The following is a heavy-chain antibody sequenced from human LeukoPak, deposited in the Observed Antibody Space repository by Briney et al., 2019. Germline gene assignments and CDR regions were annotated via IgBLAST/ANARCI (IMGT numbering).Heavy chain of an antibody. D-gene: IGHD6-6*01. CDR3: ARLYSSSSGLRASDY. CDR2: ISYDGSNK. V-gene: IGHV3-30-3*01. CDR1: GFTFSSYV. J-gene: IGHJ4*02. Sequence: GGSLRLSCAASGFTFSSYVMHWVRQAPGKGLEWVAVISYDGSNKYYADSVKGRFTISRDDAKNSLYLHMNSLRVEDTAVYYCARLYSSSSGLRASDYWGQGTLVTVSS.